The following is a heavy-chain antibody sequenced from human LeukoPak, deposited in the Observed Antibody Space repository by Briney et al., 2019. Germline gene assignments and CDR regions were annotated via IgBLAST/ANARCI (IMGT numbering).Heavy chain of an antibody. J-gene: IGHJ5*02. CDR3: ARESGYAHQGGSWFDP. CDR1: GFTFSSYA. Sequence: PGGSLRLSCAASGFTFSSYAMSWVRQAPGKGLEWVSAISGSGGSTYYADSVKGRFTISRDNSKNTLYLQMNSLRAEDTAVYYCARESGYAHQGGSWFDPWGQGTLVTVSS. CDR2: ISGSGGST. D-gene: IGHD2-2*01. V-gene: IGHV3-23*01.